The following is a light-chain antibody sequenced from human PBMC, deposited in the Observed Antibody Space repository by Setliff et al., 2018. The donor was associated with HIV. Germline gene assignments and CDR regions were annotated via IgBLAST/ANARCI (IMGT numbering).Light chain of an antibody. CDR1: SSNIGAGYD. CDR2: GNR. Sequence: QSVLTQPPSVSGAPGQRVAISCTGSSSNIGAGYDVHWYQQLPGTAPKLLIYGNRNRPSGVPDRFSGSKSGTSASLVITGLQAEDEADYYCSSYTNTPLYVFGTGTKVTVL. CDR3: SSYTNTPLYV. J-gene: IGLJ1*01. V-gene: IGLV1-40*01.